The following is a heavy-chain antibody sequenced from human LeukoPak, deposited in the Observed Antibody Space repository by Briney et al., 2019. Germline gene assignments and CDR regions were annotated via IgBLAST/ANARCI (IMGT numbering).Heavy chain of an antibody. D-gene: IGHD4-17*01. CDR2: IYHSGST. CDR1: GYSISSGYY. J-gene: IGHJ4*02. Sequence: SETLSLTCTVSGYSISSGYYWGWIRQPPGKGLEWIGSIYHSGSTYYNPSLKSRVTISVDTSKNQFSLKLSSVTAADTAVYYCARTTVTTSRDAFDYWGQGTLVTVSS. V-gene: IGHV4-38-2*02. CDR3: ARTTVTTSRDAFDY.